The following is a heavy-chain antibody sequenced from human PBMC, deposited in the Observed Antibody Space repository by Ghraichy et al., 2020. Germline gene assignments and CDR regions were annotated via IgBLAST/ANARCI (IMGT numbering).Heavy chain of an antibody. V-gene: IGHV3-53*04. J-gene: IGHJ4*02. CDR2: IYNDDTT. CDR1: DFTVRSKY. D-gene: IGHD3-16*02. Sequence: GGSLRLSCAASDFTVRSKYMTWVRQAPGKGLEWVAMIYNDDTTHPTVSVKGRFTISRHNSYNTLYLQMNSLRVEDTAMYYCASHISSDGGFDYWGQGTLVTVSS. CDR3: ASHISSDGGFDY.